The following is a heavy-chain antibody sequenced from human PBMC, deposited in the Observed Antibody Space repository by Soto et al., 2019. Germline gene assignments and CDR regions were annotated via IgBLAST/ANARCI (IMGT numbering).Heavy chain of an antibody. D-gene: IGHD2-8*02. CDR1: GGCVSSGSYY. J-gene: IGHJ5*02. Sequence: QVQLQESGPGLVKPSETLSLTCTVSGGCVSSGSYYWSWIRQPPGKGLEWIGYIYYSGSTNYNPSLKSRVTISVDTSKNQFSLKLSSVTAADTAVYYCARGSLVGGVDPWGQGTLVTVSS. CDR2: IYYSGST. CDR3: ARGSLVGGVDP. V-gene: IGHV4-61*01.